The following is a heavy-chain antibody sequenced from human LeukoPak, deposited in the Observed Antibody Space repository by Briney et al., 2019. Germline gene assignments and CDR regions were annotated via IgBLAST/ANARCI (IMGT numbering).Heavy chain of an antibody. D-gene: IGHD6-13*01. Sequence: ASVKVSCKASGYTFTGYYIHWVRQAPGQGLEWMGRINPNSGGTNYAQKFQGRVTMTRDTSVSTASMELSRLRSDDTAVYYCASDSVSSPYYFDYWSQGTLVTVSS. V-gene: IGHV1-2*06. CDR2: INPNSGGT. CDR1: GYTFTGYY. J-gene: IGHJ4*02. CDR3: ASDSVSSPYYFDY.